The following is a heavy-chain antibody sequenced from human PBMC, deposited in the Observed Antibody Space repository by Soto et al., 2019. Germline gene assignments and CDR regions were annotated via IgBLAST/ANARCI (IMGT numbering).Heavy chain of an antibody. CDR1: GDSVSSNNAA. CDR2: TFYRSKWYN. V-gene: IGHV6-1*01. CDR3: ARHPRGWQNYYYYYGMDV. J-gene: IGHJ6*02. D-gene: IGHD6-19*01. Sequence: PSQTLSLTCAISGDSVSSNNAAWNWIRQSPSRGLEWLGRTFYRSKWYNDYAVSVKGRITINPDTSKNQFSLQLNSVTPEDTAMYYCARHPRGWQNYYYYYGMDVWGQGTTVTVSS.